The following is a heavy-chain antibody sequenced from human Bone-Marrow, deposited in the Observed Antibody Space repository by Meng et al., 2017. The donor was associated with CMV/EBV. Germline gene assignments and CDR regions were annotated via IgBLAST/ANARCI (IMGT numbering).Heavy chain of an antibody. D-gene: IGHD6-19*01. CDR1: GFTVSSNY. CDR2: IYSGGST. J-gene: IGHJ4*02. CDR3: ARTVSRDQWLALPH. Sequence: GGSLRLSCAASGFTVSSNYMSWVRQAPGKGLEWVSVIYSGGSTYYADSVKGRFTISRDTSKNTLYLQMNSLRAEDTAVYYCARTVSRDQWLALPHWGQRTLVTVSS. V-gene: IGHV3-53*01.